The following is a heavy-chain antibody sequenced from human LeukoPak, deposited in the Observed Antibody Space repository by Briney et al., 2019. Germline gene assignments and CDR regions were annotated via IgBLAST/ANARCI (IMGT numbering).Heavy chain of an antibody. CDR1: GYNISNNG. CDR3: ARRGCSSGSCYTLDY. D-gene: IGHD2-2*02. Sequence: ASVKDSCKGSGYNISNNGISWVRQAPAQGLEWMGWTSVYNSNTNSAQNLQGRVTMTTDTSTSTAYMELRSLRSDDTAVYYCARRGCSSGSCYTLDYWGQGTRVTVSS. CDR2: TSVYNSNT. J-gene: IGHJ4*02. V-gene: IGHV1-18*01.